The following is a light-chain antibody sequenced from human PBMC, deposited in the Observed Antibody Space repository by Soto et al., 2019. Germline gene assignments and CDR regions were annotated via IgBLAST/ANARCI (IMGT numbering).Light chain of an antibody. CDR3: QKYSSVPV. CDR2: AAS. J-gene: IGKJ3*01. Sequence: DIQMTQSPTSLSASVGDRVTITCQASQGIRNFVAWYQQKPGKAPKLLIYAASTLQSGVPSRLSGSGSGTDFTLTINSLQPEDVATYSCQKYSSVPVFGPGTKVEIK. CDR1: QGIRNF. V-gene: IGKV1-27*01.